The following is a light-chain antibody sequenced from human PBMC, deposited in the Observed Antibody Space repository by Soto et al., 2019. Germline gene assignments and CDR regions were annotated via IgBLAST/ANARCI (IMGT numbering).Light chain of an antibody. CDR1: QSVSNNY. CDR2: GAS. V-gene: IGKV3-20*01. Sequence: EIVLTQSPGTLSLSPGESATLSCRASQSVSNNYLAWYQHRPGQAPRILIYGASNRATGIPDRFSGSGSGTDFTLTINRLQPEDFAVYYCQQYGSPYTFGQGTKLEIK. J-gene: IGKJ2*01. CDR3: QQYGSPYT.